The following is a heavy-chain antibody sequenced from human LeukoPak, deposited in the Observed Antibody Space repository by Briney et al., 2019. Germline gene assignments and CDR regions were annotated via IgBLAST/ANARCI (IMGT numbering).Heavy chain of an antibody. CDR2: ISAYNGNT. Sequence: ASVKVSCKASGYTFTSYGISWVRQAPGQGLEWMGWISAYNGNTNYAQKFQGRVTMTTDTSTSTAYMELRSLRSDDTAVYYCARDQAIAADPNWFDPWGQGTLVTVSS. CDR1: GYTFTSYG. J-gene: IGHJ5*02. D-gene: IGHD6-13*01. CDR3: ARDQAIAADPNWFDP. V-gene: IGHV1-18*04.